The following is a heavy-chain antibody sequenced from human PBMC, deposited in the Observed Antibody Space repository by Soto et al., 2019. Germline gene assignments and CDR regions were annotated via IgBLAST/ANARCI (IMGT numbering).Heavy chain of an antibody. J-gene: IGHJ6*03. CDR3: TTAPYYYGSGGARVYYYYYYMDV. D-gene: IGHD3-10*01. CDR2: IKSKTDGGTT. V-gene: IGHV3-15*01. CDR1: GFTFSNAW. Sequence: EVQLVESAGGWVKPGGSLRLSCAASGFTFSNAWMSWVRQAPGKGLEWVGRIKSKTDGGTTDYAAPVKGRFTISRDDSKNTLYLQMNSLKTEDTAVYYCTTAPYYYGSGGARVYYYYYYMDVWGKGTTVTVSS.